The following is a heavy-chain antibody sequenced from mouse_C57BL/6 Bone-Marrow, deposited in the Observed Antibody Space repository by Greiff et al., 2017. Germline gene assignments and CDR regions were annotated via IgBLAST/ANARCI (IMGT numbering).Heavy chain of an antibody. J-gene: IGHJ2*01. CDR3: ARYYYGNFYFDY. V-gene: IGHV1-55*01. CDR1: GYTFTSYW. CDR2: IYPGSGST. Sequence: QVQLQQPGAELVKPGASVKMSCKASGYTFTSYWITWVKQRPGQGLEWIGDIYPGSGSTNYNEKFKSKATLTVDTSSSTAYMQRSSLTSEDSAVYYCARYYYGNFYFDYWGQGTTLTVSS. D-gene: IGHD2-1*01.